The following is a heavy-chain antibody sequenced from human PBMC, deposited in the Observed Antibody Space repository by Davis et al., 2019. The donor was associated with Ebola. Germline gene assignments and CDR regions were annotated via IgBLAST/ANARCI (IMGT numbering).Heavy chain of an antibody. Sequence: SETLSLTCTVSGASINSYYWSWIRQSPEKGLEWIAYIYYNGNPYYNPSLKSRVTISVDTSKNQFSLKLSSVTAADTAVYYCASNYGDYVGYYYYGMDVWGQGTTVTVSS. J-gene: IGHJ6*02. D-gene: IGHD4-17*01. CDR1: GASINSYY. CDR3: ASNYGDYVGYYYYGMDV. CDR2: IYYNGNP. V-gene: IGHV4-59*01.